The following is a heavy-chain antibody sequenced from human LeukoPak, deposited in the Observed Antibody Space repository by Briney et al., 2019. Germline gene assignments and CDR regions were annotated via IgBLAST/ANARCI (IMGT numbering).Heavy chain of an antibody. CDR2: IYHSGST. D-gene: IGHD3-22*01. CDR1: GGSISSGGYY. CDR3: ARDSPWLGGRGSAFDI. Sequence: SETLSLTCTVSGGSISSGGYYWSWIRQPPGKGLEWIGYIYHSGSTYYNPSLKSRVTISVDRSKNQFSLKLSSVTAADTAVYYCARDSPWLGGRGSAFDIWGQGTMVTVSS. J-gene: IGHJ3*02. V-gene: IGHV4-30-2*01.